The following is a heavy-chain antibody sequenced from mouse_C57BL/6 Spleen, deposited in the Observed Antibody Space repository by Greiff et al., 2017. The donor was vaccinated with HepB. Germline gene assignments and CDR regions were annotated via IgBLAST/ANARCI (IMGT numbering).Heavy chain of an antibody. D-gene: IGHD1-1*01. Sequence: VKLQESGAELARPGASVKLSCKASGYTFTSYGISWVKQRTGQGLEWIGEIYPRSGNTYYNEKFKGKATLTADKSSSTAYMELRSLTSEDSAVYFCARRAYGSSSYAMDYWGQGTSVTVSS. J-gene: IGHJ4*01. CDR3: ARRAYGSSSYAMDY. CDR2: IYPRSGNT. CDR1: GYTFTSYG. V-gene: IGHV1-81*01.